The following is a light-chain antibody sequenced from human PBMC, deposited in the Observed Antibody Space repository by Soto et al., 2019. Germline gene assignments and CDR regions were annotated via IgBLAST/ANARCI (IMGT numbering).Light chain of an antibody. CDR3: QQYGGSRWT. V-gene: IGKV3-20*01. CDR1: QNVGSAY. J-gene: IGKJ1*01. CDR2: GTS. Sequence: EIVLTQSPGTLSLSPGDRASLSCRASQNVGSAYLAWYQHKPGQAPRLLIFGTSSRATGIPDRFSGSGSGTDFTLTIRRLEAEDFAVYYCQQYGGSRWTFGQGTKVEAK.